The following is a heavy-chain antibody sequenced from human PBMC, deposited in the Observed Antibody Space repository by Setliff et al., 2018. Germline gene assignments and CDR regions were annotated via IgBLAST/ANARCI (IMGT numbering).Heavy chain of an antibody. CDR2: ISPKSGGT. CDR1: GYIFNDFY. V-gene: IGHV1-2*02. Sequence: ASVKVSCKASGYIFNDFYIHWVRQAPGQGLEWMGWISPKSGGTNYGQKFQGRVTMTRDTSISTVYMELNRLRSDDTAVYYCARGDFYYYFYMDVWGKGTTVTVSS. CDR3: ARGDFYYYFYMDV. J-gene: IGHJ6*03.